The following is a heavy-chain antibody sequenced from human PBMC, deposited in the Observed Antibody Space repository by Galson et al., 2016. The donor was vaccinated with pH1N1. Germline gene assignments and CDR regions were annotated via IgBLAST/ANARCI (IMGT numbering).Heavy chain of an antibody. CDR2: IDPSDGTT. CDR3: TGRYYFDY. J-gene: IGHJ4*02. CDR1: GYSVTRYY. V-gene: IGHV1-46*01. Sequence: SVKVSCKASGYSVTRYYIHWVRQAPGQGLEWMGIIDPSDGTTTYSQKFQGRLSLTRDTSTNSVDMELRNLRPDDSAIYFCTGRYYFDYWGQGTLVTVSS.